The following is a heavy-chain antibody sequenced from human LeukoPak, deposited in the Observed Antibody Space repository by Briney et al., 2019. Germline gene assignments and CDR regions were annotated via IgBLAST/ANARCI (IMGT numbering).Heavy chain of an antibody. Sequence: PSETLSLTCAVYGESFSGYYWSCIRQPPGKGLEWIGEINHSGSTNYNPSLKSRVTISVDTSKNQFSLKLSSVTAADTAVYYCARWEGGSYYDFDYWGQGTLVTVSS. CDR3: ARWEGGSYYDFDY. D-gene: IGHD1-26*01. V-gene: IGHV4-34*01. CDR1: GESFSGYY. J-gene: IGHJ4*02. CDR2: INHSGST.